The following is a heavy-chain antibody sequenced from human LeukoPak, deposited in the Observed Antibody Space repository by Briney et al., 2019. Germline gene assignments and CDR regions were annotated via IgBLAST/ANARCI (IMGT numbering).Heavy chain of an antibody. J-gene: IGHJ4*02. V-gene: IGHV3-23*01. Sequence: GGSLRLSCAASGFTFSDYWMQWVRQAPGQGLEWASTITNGAAGTFYADSVKGRFTISGDNSKNTVYLQMNSLRAEDTAVYYCAKAVESGGLFDYWGQGTLVTVSS. CDR2: ITNGAAGT. CDR3: AKAVESGGLFDY. D-gene: IGHD4-23*01. CDR1: GFTFSDYW.